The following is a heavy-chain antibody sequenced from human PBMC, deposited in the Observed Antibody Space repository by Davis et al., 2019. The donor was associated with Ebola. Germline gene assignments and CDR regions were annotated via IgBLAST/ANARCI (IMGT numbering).Heavy chain of an antibody. CDR2: AYIAGDT. Sequence: GGSLRLSCAASGFTFSSYEMNWVRQPTGKPPEWVSTAYIAGDTNYAASVKGRFAISRENDKNSLYLQMNSLRIDDTAVYYCVRVTGSYYASWGQGTLVTVSS. D-gene: IGHD3-10*01. V-gene: IGHV3-13*01. J-gene: IGHJ5*02. CDR3: VRVTGSYYAS. CDR1: GFTFSSYE.